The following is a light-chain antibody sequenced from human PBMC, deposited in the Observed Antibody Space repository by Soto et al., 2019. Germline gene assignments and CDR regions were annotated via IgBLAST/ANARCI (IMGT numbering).Light chain of an antibody. Sequence: EIVLTQSPGPLSLSPGETATLSCRASQTVNSDYLAWFQQRPGQAPRLLIFATSRRATDIPDRFSGSGSGTDFTLAIRRLAPEDLAVYYCHHFGYSPRTFGQGTKVE. V-gene: IGKV3-20*01. CDR2: ATS. CDR3: HHFGYSPRT. J-gene: IGKJ1*01. CDR1: QTVNSDY.